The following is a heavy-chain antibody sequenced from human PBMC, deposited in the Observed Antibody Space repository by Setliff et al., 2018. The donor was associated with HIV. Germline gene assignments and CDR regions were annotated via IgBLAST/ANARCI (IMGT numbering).Heavy chain of an antibody. J-gene: IGHJ4*02. CDR1: GASISSGTYY. Sequence: SETLSLTCTVSGASISSGTYYWSWIRQPAGKGLEWIGHFYTTGGTNYNPSLKSRVTISLDTSKNQFSLRLSSVTAADTAVYYCARDVYFSRGDYFDYWGQGTLVTVSS. CDR2: FYTTGGT. CDR3: ARDVYFSRGDYFDY. V-gene: IGHV4-61*09. D-gene: IGHD3-3*01.